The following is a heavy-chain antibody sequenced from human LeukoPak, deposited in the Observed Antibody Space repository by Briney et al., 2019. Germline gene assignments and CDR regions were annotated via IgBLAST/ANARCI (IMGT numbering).Heavy chain of an antibody. J-gene: IGHJ4*02. V-gene: IGHV4-34*01. CDR3: ARGGSSSWSDYFDY. D-gene: IGHD6-13*01. CDR2: INHSGST. Sequence: SETLSLTCTVSGGSISSYYWSWIRQPPGKGLEWIGEINHSGSTNYNPSLKSRVTISVDTSKNQFSLKLSSVTAADTAVYYCARGGSSSWSDYFDYWGQGTLVTVSS. CDR1: GGSISSYY.